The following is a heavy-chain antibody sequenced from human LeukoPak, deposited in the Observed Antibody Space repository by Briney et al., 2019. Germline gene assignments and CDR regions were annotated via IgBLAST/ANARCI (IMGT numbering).Heavy chain of an antibody. J-gene: IGHJ6*03. CDR3: ARGVPAIVVVSAPATRRMDI. Sequence: PSETLSLTCGVYGGSFSGYYWSWIRQPPGKGLEWIGEVNHSGTTNHNPSLKSRATISIDTSKKQFSLKLSSVTAADTAVYYCARGVPAIVVVSAPATRRMDIWGKGTTVTVSS. CDR1: GGSFSGYY. D-gene: IGHD2-15*01. CDR2: VNHSGTT. V-gene: IGHV4-34*04.